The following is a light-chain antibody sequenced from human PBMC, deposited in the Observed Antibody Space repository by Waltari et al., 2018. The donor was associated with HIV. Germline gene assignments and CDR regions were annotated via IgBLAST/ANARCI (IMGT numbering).Light chain of an antibody. CDR1: QSVLYSFTDNNY. Sequence: IVMTQPPDSLAVSLGARAPINCKSSQSVLYSFTDNNYLAWYQQKPGQPPKLLIYWAYTRDSGVPDPFSGSGSGREFALTICSVQPQEVALYVCQHYDSTGWTFGQGTKVEIK. CDR2: WAY. V-gene: IGKV4-1*01. CDR3: QHYDSTGWT. J-gene: IGKJ1*01.